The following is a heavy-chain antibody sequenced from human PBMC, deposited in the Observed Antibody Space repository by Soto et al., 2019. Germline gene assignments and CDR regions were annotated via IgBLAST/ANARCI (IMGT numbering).Heavy chain of an antibody. J-gene: IGHJ4*02. CDR2: IIPIFGTA. D-gene: IGHD3-22*01. CDR1: GGTFSRHA. V-gene: IGHV1-69*01. CDR3: ARGWGYDSNDYYYAY. Sequence: QVQLVQSGAEVRKPGSSVKVSCKASGGTFSRHAISWVRQAPGQGLEWMGGIIPIFGTANHGQKFQGRVTIIADESTNTVYMELSSLRSEDTAMYYCARGWGYDSNDYYYAYWGQGTLVIVSS.